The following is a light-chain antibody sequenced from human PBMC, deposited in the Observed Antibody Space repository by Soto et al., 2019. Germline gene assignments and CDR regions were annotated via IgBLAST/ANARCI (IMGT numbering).Light chain of an antibody. Sequence: QSVLAQPRSVTGSPGQSVTISCTGTSSDVGGYKYVSWYQQHPGKAPKLMIYDVSKRPSGVPDRFSGSKSGNTASLTISGLQAEDEADYYCCSYAGTSNYVFGTGTKVTVL. V-gene: IGLV2-11*01. CDR3: CSYAGTSNYV. CDR1: SSDVGGYKY. CDR2: DVS. J-gene: IGLJ1*01.